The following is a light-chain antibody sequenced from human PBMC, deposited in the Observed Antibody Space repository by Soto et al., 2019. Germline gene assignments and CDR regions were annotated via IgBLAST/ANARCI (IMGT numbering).Light chain of an antibody. Sequence: QSALTQPPSASWSPGQSVTISCTGTSSDVGGYNYVSWYQQHPGKAPKLMISGVSERPSGVPDRFSGSKSVNTASLTGSGLQAEDEADYYCSSYAVSKHWVFGGGTKLTVL. CDR2: GVS. CDR3: SSYAVSKHWV. CDR1: SSDVGGYNY. J-gene: IGLJ3*02. V-gene: IGLV2-8*01.